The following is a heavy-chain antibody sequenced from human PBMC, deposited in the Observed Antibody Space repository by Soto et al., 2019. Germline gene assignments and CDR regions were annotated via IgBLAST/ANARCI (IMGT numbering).Heavy chain of an antibody. D-gene: IGHD3-3*01. CDR3: ARDSGFLEWLFPNHDYYYYGMDV. CDR2: ISAYNGNT. Sequence: ASVKVSCKASGYTFTSYGISWVRQAPGQGLEWMGWISAYNGNTNYAQKLQGRVTMTTDTSTSTAYMELRSLRSDDTAVYYCARDSGFLEWLFPNHDYYYYGMDVWGQGTTVTVSS. V-gene: IGHV1-18*01. CDR1: GYTFTSYG. J-gene: IGHJ6*02.